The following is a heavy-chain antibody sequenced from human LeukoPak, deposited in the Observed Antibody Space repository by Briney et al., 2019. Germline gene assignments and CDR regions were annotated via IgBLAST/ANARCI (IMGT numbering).Heavy chain of an antibody. CDR1: GGSISSGSYH. J-gene: IGHJ3*02. CDR2: IYYSGST. Sequence: SETLSLTCTVSGGSISSGSYHWSWIRQHPGKGLEWIGYIYYSGSTYYNSSLKSRVTISVDTSKNQFSLKLSSVTAADTAVYYCARVLGYCSGGSCYPDAFDIWGQGTMVTVSS. D-gene: IGHD2-15*01. CDR3: ARVLGYCSGGSCYPDAFDI. V-gene: IGHV4-31*03.